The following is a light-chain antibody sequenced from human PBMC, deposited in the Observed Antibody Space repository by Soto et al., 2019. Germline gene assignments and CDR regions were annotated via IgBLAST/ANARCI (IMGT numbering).Light chain of an antibody. J-gene: IGLJ1*01. CDR2: EVS. Sequence: QSALTQPASVSGSPGQSITISCTGTSSDVGDYKYVSWYPKHPGKAPKALIYEVSNRPSGVSNRFSGSKSGNTASLTISGLQAEDEADYYCSSYTTSNTLVFGPGTKVTVL. V-gene: IGLV2-14*01. CDR3: SSYTTSNTLV. CDR1: SSDVGDYKY.